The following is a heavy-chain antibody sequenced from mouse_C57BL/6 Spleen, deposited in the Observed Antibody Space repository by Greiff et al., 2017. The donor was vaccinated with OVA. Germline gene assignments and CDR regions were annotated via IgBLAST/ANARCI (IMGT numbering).Heavy chain of an antibody. J-gene: IGHJ2*01. D-gene: IGHD1-1*01. Sequence: QVHVKQPGAELVKPGASVKLSCKASGYTFTSYWMHWVKQRPGRGLEWIGRIAPNSGGSKYNEKFKSKATLTVDKPSSTAYMQLSSLTSEDSAVYYCARWGDGSSVDYWGQGTTLTVSS. CDR1: GYTFTSYW. CDR3: ARWGDGSSVDY. CDR2: IAPNSGGS. V-gene: IGHV1-72*01.